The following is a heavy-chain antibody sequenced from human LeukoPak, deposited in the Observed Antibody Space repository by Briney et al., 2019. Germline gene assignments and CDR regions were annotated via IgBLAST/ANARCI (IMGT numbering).Heavy chain of an antibody. CDR2: IGSSSSYI. CDR1: GFTFSSYS. Sequence: GGSLRLSCAAPGFTFSSYSMDWVRQAPGKGLEWVSSIGSSSSYIYYADSVKGRFTISRDNAKNSLYLQMNSLRAEDTAVYFCAREEAVNYYGMDVWGQGTTVTVSS. J-gene: IGHJ6*02. CDR3: AREEAVNYYGMDV. V-gene: IGHV3-21*01. D-gene: IGHD3-22*01.